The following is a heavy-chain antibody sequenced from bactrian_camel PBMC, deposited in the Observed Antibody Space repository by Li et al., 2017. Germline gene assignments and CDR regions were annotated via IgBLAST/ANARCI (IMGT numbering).Heavy chain of an antibody. CDR1: GSTSHDCI. Sequence: HVQLVESGGGSVQAGGSLRLSCTAPGSTSHDCIIDWYRQATGKQREWVSSISPDGSNSLRSTVKGRFTLSADKAKDTVYLQMDNLKPEDSGKYTCVIGGSDYCQRSYWGQGTQVTVS. V-gene: IGHV3S63*01. CDR2: ISPDGSN. D-gene: IGHD2*01. J-gene: IGHJ4*01. CDR3: VIGGSDYCQRSY.